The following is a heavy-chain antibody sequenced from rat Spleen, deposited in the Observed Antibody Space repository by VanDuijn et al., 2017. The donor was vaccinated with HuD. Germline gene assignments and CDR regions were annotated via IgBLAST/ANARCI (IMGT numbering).Heavy chain of an antibody. Sequence: EVQMVESGGGLVQPGRSLKLSCAASGFTFSDYYMAWVRQAPAKGLEWVATISSDGSSTYYRGSVKGRFTISRENAKSTLYFLMDSLRSEDTATYYCARHGYTRYYFDYWGQGVMVTVSS. CDR2: ISSDGSST. D-gene: IGHD1-9*01. CDR3: ARHGYTRYYFDY. CDR1: GFTFSDYY. V-gene: IGHV5-29*01. J-gene: IGHJ2*01.